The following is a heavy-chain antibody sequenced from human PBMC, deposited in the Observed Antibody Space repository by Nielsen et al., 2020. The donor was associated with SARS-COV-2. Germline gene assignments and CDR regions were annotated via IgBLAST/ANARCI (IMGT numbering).Heavy chain of an antibody. CDR3: AKVFGNVCPYN. D-gene: IGHD3-10*02. J-gene: IGHJ4*02. CDR2: ISAST. V-gene: IGHV3-23*01. CDR1: GFTISTYA. Sequence: GGSLRLSCVVSGFTISTYAMSWVRQAPGKGLEWVSAISASTYYADSVKGRFTISRDNAKNSLYLQMNSLTAEDTAVYYCAKVFGNVCPYNWGQGTLVTVSS.